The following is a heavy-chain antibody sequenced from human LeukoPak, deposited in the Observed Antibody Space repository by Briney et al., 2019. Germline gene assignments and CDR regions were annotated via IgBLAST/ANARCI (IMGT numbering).Heavy chain of an antibody. CDR1: GFTFSSYA. V-gene: IGHV3-23*01. D-gene: IGHD4-17*01. Sequence: GGSLRLSCAASGFTFSSYAMSWVRQAPGKGLEWVSAISGSGGSTYYADSVKGRFTISRDNSKNTLYLQMNSLRAEDTAVYYCAIALFDGDTWPQTASDIWGQGTMVTVSS. CDR2: ISGSGGST. CDR3: AIALFDGDTWPQTASDI. J-gene: IGHJ3*02.